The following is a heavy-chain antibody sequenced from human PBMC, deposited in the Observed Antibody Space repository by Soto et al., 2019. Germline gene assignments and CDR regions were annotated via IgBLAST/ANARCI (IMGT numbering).Heavy chain of an antibody. CDR1: GDSVSSNSAA. V-gene: IGHV6-1*01. D-gene: IGHD3-22*01. CDR2: TYYRSKWYN. Sequence: LSQTLSLTCAISGDSVSSNSAAWNWIRQSPSRGLEWLGRTYYRSKWYNDYAVSVKSRITINPDTSKNQFSLQLNSVTPEDTAVYYCARGFYDSSGSMFSGVTDAFDIWGQGTMVTVSS. J-gene: IGHJ3*02. CDR3: ARGFYDSSGSMFSGVTDAFDI.